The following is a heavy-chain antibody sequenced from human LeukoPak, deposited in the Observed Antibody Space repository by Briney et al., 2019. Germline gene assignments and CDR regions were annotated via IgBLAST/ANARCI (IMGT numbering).Heavy chain of an antibody. D-gene: IGHD3-10*01. CDR1: GGSISSYY. CDR3: ARDRYYYGSGSYKYNWFDP. CDR2: IYYSGST. J-gene: IGHJ5*02. V-gene: IGHV4-59*01. Sequence: SGTLSLTCTVSGGSISSYYWSWIRQPPGKGLEWIGYIYYSGSTNYNPSLKSRVTISVDTSKNQFSLKLSSVTAADTAVYYCARDRYYYGSGSYKYNWFDPWGQGTLVTVSS.